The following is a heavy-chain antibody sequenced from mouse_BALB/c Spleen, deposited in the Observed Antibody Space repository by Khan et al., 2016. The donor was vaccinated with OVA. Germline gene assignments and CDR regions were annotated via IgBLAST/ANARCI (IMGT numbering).Heavy chain of an antibody. CDR3: ARLAYYYNSEGFAY. D-gene: IGHD1-1*01. CDR1: GFTFSTYG. J-gene: IGHJ3*01. CDR2: INTGGAYT. Sequence: EVELVESGGDFVRPGGSLKLSCAASGFTFSTYGMSWVCQTPDKRLEWVATINTGGAYTYYPDSVKGRFTISRANAKNTLYLQLSSLKSEDTAIYYCARLAYYYNSEGFAYWGQGTLVTVSA. V-gene: IGHV5-6*01.